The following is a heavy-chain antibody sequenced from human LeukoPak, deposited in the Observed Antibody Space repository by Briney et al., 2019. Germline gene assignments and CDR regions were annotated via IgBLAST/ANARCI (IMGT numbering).Heavy chain of an antibody. Sequence: SQTLSLTCTVSGGSISSYYWNWIRQPPGKGLEWIGFIYDSGSTNYNPSLKSRVTISVDTSKNQFSLKLTSVTAAGTAVYYCTRGRGSSNTWGQGTLVTVSS. CDR2: IYDSGST. D-gene: IGHD2-2*01. CDR1: GGSISSYY. J-gene: IGHJ5*02. V-gene: IGHV4-59*01. CDR3: TRGRGSSNT.